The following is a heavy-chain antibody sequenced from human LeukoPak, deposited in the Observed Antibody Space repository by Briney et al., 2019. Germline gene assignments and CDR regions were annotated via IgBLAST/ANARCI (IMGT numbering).Heavy chain of an antibody. CDR2: IYYSGST. D-gene: IGHD2-15*01. J-gene: IGHJ5*02. Sequence: SETLSLTCTVSGGSISSYYWSWIRQPPGKGLEWIGYIYYSGSTNYNPSLKSRVTISVDTSKNQFSLKLSSVTAADTAVYYCARDLEYCSGGSCYSNWFDPWGQGTLVTVSS. V-gene: IGHV4-59*01. CDR3: ARDLEYCSGGSCYSNWFDP. CDR1: GGSISSYY.